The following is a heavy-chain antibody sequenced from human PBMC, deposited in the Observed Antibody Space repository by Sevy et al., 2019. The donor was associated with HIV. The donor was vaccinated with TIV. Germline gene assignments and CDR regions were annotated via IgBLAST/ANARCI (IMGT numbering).Heavy chain of an antibody. Sequence: GGSLRLSCAASGFTFSDYYMSWIRQAPGKGLEWVSYISSGGRTIDYADSVKGRFTISRDNAKNSLYLQMNSLRAEDTAVYYCARVRVAAADYYFDYWGQGTLVTVSS. J-gene: IGHJ4*02. CDR3: ARVRVAAADYYFDY. V-gene: IGHV3-11*01. CDR1: GFTFSDYY. D-gene: IGHD6-25*01. CDR2: ISSGGRTI.